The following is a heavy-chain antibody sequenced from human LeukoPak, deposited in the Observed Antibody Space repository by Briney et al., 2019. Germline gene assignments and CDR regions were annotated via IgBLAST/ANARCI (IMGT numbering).Heavy chain of an antibody. CDR3: ARLWFGNFDY. D-gene: IGHD3-10*01. Sequence: GGSLRLSCAASGFTFSNYAIHWVRQAPGKGLEWVANIKQDGSEKYYVDSVKGRFTISRDNAKNSLYLQMNSLRAEDTAVYYRARLWFGNFDYWGQGTLVTVSS. CDR1: GFTFSNYA. V-gene: IGHV3-7*01. CDR2: IKQDGSEK. J-gene: IGHJ4*02.